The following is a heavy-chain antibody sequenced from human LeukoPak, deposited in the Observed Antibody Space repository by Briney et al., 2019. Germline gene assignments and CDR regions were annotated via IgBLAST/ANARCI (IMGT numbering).Heavy chain of an antibody. CDR3: ATHPYCGSSCYFDH. CDR1: GXSISSSSYY. D-gene: IGHD2-21*01. CDR2: IYYSGST. J-gene: IGHJ4*02. V-gene: IGHV4-39*01. Sequence: PSETLSLTCTVSGXSISSSSYYWGWIRQPPGKGLEWIGNIYYSGSTYYNPSLKSRVTISVDTSKNQFSLKVNSVTAADTAVYYCATHPYCGSSCYFDHWGQGTLVTVSS.